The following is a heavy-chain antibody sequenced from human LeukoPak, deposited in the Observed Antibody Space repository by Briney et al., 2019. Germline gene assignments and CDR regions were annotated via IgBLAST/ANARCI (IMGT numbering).Heavy chain of an antibody. J-gene: IGHJ5*02. CDR1: GYSFTSHW. Sequence: GESLKISCKGSGYSFTSHWVGWVRQMPGKGLEWMGVIYPGDSDTRYSPSFQGQVTISADKSTSTAYLQWSSLKASDTAMYYCARRIELGNWFDPWGQGTLVTVSS. CDR3: ARRIELGNWFDP. V-gene: IGHV5-51*01. D-gene: IGHD7-27*01. CDR2: IYPGDSDT.